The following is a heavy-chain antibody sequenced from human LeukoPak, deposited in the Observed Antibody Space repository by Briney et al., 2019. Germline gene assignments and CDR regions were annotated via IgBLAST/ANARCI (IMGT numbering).Heavy chain of an antibody. CDR2: MKGDGSDI. Sequence: GGSLRLSCAASGFTFDDYTMSWVRQAPGKGLEWVAKMKGDGSDIHYVDSVRGRFSISRDNAKDSLYLQMNSLRVDDTAVYYCARGGAVAGRFDPWGQGTQVTVSS. CDR1: GFTFDDYT. CDR3: ARGGAVAGRFDP. V-gene: IGHV3-7*01. D-gene: IGHD6-19*01. J-gene: IGHJ5*02.